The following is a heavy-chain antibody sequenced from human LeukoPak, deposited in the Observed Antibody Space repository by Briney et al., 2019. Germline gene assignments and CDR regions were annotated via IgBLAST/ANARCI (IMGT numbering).Heavy chain of an antibody. Sequence: GGSLRLSCAASGFTFSSYAMSWVRQAPGKGLEWVSAISGSGGSTYYADSVKGRFTISRDNSKNTLYLQMNSLRAEDTAVYYYAKDRGLLSVGWFDPWGQGTLVTVSS. CDR3: AKDRGLLSVGWFDP. CDR1: GFTFSSYA. J-gene: IGHJ5*02. V-gene: IGHV3-23*01. D-gene: IGHD3-10*01. CDR2: ISGSGGST.